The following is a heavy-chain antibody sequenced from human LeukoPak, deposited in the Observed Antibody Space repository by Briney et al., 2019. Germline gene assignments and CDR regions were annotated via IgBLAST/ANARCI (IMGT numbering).Heavy chain of an antibody. Sequence: ASVKVSCKASGYSFTGYYMHWVRQAPGQGLEWMGWINPNSGGTNYAQKFQGGVTITRNTSISTAYMELSSLRSEDTAVYYCARGRGTRSQGWFDPWGQGTLVTVSS. V-gene: IGHV1-2*02. CDR2: INPNSGGT. CDR3: ARGRGTRSQGWFDP. J-gene: IGHJ5*02. D-gene: IGHD1-1*01. CDR1: GYSFTGYY.